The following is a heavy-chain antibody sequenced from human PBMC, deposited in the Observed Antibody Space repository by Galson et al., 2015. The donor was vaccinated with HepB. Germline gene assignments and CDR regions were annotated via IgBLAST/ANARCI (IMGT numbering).Heavy chain of an antibody. CDR3: ARGDYDSSGDAFDI. V-gene: IGHV3-30*04. Sequence: SLRLSCAASGFTFSSYAMHWVRQAPGKGLEWVAVISYDGSNKYYADSVKGRFTISRDNSKNTLYLQMNSLRAEDTAVYYCARGDYDSSGDAFDIWGQGTMVTVSS. CDR1: GFTFSSYA. CDR2: ISYDGSNK. J-gene: IGHJ3*02. D-gene: IGHD3-22*01.